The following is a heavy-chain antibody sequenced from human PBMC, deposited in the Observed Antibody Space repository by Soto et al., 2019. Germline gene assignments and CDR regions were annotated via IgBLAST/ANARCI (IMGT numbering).Heavy chain of an antibody. J-gene: IGHJ6*02. Sequence: SETLSLTCTVSGGSISSGGYYWSWIRQHPGKGLEWIGYIYYSGSTYYNPSLKSRVTISVDTSKNQFSLKLSSVTAADTAVYYCASRGYSYGFSLGMDVWGQGTTATVSS. D-gene: IGHD5-18*01. CDR3: ASRGYSYGFSLGMDV. CDR2: IYYSGST. CDR1: GGSISSGGYY. V-gene: IGHV4-31*03.